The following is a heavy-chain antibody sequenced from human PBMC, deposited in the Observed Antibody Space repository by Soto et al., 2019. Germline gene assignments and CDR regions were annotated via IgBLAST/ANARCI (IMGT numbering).Heavy chain of an antibody. J-gene: IGHJ3*02. D-gene: IGHD3-3*01. CDR1: GFSLSPSGVG. Sequence: QITLKESGPTLVKPTQTLTLTCTFSGFSLSPSGVGVGWIRQPPGKALEWLALIYWDDDKRYSTSLNSSHTMIKDPSKNQMVLTMTNMDHVATATYYCALALFLVNFWSGYYSGSSDAFAIWGPGTMVTVSS. CDR3: ALALFLVNFWSGYYSGSSDAFAI. CDR2: IYWDDDK. V-gene: IGHV2-5*02.